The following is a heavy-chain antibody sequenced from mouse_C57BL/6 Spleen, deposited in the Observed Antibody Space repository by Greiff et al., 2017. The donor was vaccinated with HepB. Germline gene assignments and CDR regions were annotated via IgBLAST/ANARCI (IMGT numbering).Heavy chain of an antibody. CDR3: ARNPHPGAGQAWFAY. CDR2: IDPSDSYT. D-gene: IGHD3-2*02. J-gene: IGHJ3*01. Sequence: QVQLQQPGAELVRPGTSVKLSCKASGYTFTSYWMHWVKQRPGQGLEWIGVIDPSDSYTNYNQKFKGKATLTVDTSSSTAYMQLSSLTSEDSAVYYGARNPHPGAGQAWFAYWGQGTLVTVSA. V-gene: IGHV1-59*01. CDR1: GYTFTSYW.